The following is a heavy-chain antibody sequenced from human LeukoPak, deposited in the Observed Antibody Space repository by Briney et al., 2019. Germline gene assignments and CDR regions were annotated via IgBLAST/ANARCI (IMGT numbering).Heavy chain of an antibody. V-gene: IGHV3-74*01. CDR1: GFTLSSHW. CDR2: VNGPGDWT. D-gene: IGHD6-25*01. CDR3: AREVFEGQRQSDAFDV. J-gene: IGHJ3*01. Sequence: QPGGSLRLSCAASGFTLSSHWMHWVRQAPGEGLVWVSRVNGPGDWTHYADSVRGRFIISRDNAENTISLQMNNLRAEDTAVYFCAREVFEGQRQSDAFDVWGQGTMVTVS.